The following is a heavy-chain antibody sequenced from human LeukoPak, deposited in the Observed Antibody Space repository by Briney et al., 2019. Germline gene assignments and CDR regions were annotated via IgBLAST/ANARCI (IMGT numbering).Heavy chain of an antibody. Sequence: SETLSLTCAVSGGSFSGYYWSWIRQPPGKGLKWIGEINHSGSTNYNPSLKSRVTISVDTSKNQFSLKLSSVTAADTAVYYCARGSPFYSGSYYTTTIYDYWGQGTLVTVSS. CDR3: ARGSPFYSGSYYTTTIYDY. J-gene: IGHJ4*02. D-gene: IGHD1-26*01. CDR1: GGSFSGYY. CDR2: INHSGST. V-gene: IGHV4-34*01.